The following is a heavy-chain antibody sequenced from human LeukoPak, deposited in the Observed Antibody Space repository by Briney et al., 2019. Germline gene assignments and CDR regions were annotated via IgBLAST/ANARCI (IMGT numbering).Heavy chain of an antibody. V-gene: IGHV1-46*01. J-gene: IGHJ4*02. CDR3: ARVPNYYDSSTAVDY. CDR2: INPSGGST. D-gene: IGHD3-22*01. Sequence: ASVKVSCKASGYTFTSYYMHWVRQAPGQGLEWMGIINPSGGSTSYAQKFQGRVTMTRDTSISTAYMELSRLRSDDTAVYYCARVPNYYDSSTAVDYWGQGTLVTVSS. CDR1: GYTFTSYY.